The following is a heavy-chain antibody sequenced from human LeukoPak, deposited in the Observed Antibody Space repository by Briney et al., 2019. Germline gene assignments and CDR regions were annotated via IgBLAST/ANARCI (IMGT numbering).Heavy chain of an antibody. D-gene: IGHD6-6*01. V-gene: IGHV4-59*01. CDR3: ARAARPAGVGHDY. Sequence: PSETLSLTCTVSGGSISSYYWSWIRQPPGKGLEWIGNVYYTGSTNYNPSLKSRVTISVDTSKNQFSLKLSSVTAADTAVYYCARAARPAGVGHDYWGQGTLVTVSS. CDR2: VYYTGST. J-gene: IGHJ4*02. CDR1: GGSISSYY.